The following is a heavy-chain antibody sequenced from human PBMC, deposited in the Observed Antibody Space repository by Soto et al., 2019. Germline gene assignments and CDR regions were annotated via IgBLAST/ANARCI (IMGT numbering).Heavy chain of an antibody. CDR2: IWGDESKK. D-gene: IGHD2-15*01. CDR1: GSALRTHG. V-gene: IGHV3-33*01. Sequence: GGSLRLSCAASGSALRTHGMHWVRQAPGKGLEWVAVIWGDESKKYYADSVRGRFTTSKDNSKNTLFLQMNTLRVEDTAVYYCARGAVAAGDFDYWGQGTLVTVSS. J-gene: IGHJ4*02. CDR3: ARGAVAAGDFDY.